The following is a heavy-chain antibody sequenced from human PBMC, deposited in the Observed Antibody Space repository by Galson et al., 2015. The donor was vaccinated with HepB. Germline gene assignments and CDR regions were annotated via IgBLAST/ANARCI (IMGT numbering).Heavy chain of an antibody. D-gene: IGHD6-13*01. CDR2: MSYDGSNK. CDR3: ARDCGSTWCDLSYYYYYGMDI. Sequence: SLRLSCAASGFTFNDYAMHWVRQAPGKGLESVAGMSYDGSNKFYADSVKGRFTISRDNSNKTVHLQMTSLRDEDTAVYFCARDCGSTWCDLSYYYYYGMDIWGQGTTVTVSS. V-gene: IGHV3-30-3*01. CDR1: GFTFNDYA. J-gene: IGHJ6*02.